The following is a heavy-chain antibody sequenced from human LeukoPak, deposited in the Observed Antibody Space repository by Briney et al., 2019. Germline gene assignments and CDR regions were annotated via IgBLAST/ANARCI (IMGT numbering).Heavy chain of an antibody. CDR1: GFTFSSYA. CDR2: ISGSGGST. V-gene: IGHV3-23*01. D-gene: IGHD1-26*01. J-gene: IGHJ6*03. CDR3: ARVSSGSYFGYYYYCMDV. Sequence: GGSLRLSCAASGFTFSSYAMSWVRQAPGKGLEWVSAISGSGGSTYYADSVKGRFTISRDNAKNTLYLQMNSLRAEDTAVYYCARVSSGSYFGYYYYCMDVWGKGTTVTVSS.